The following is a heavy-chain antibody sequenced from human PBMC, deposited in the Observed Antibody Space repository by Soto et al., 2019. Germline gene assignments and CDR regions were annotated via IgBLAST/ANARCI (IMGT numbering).Heavy chain of an antibody. V-gene: IGHV4-59*08. CDR1: GGSISSYY. CDR2: IYYSGST. CDR3: ARRISSGYGGWSFDY. Sequence: SETLSLTCTVSGGSISSYYWSWIRQPPGKGLEWIGYIYYSGSTNYNPSLKSRVTISVDTSKNQFSLKLSSVTAADTAVYYCARRISSGYGGWSFDYWGQGTLVTVSS. D-gene: IGHD3-9*01. J-gene: IGHJ4*02.